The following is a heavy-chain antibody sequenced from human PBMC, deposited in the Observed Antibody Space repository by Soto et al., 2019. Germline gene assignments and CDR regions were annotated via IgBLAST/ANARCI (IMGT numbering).Heavy chain of an antibody. D-gene: IGHD1-1*01. J-gene: IGHJ5*02. Sequence: ASVKVSCKAYGYIFSNNDISWLRQAPGQGPEWMGWMNPNSANTGYAQKFRGRVTMTRNTSISTAYMKLSSLRSDDTAIYYCARMATSGTLNWFDPWGQGTLVTVSS. V-gene: IGHV1-8*01. CDR3: ARMATSGTLNWFDP. CDR1: GYIFSNND. CDR2: MNPNSANT.